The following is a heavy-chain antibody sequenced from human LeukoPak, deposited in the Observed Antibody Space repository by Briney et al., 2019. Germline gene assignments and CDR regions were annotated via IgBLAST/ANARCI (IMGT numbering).Heavy chain of an antibody. D-gene: IGHD6-6*01. J-gene: IGHJ4*02. CDR3: ARGARIAARYFDY. V-gene: IGHV5-51*01. Sequence: GESLKISCKGSGYSFTSYWIGWVRQMPGKGLEWMGIIYPGDSDTRYSPSFQGQDTISADKSISTAYLQWSSLKASDTAMYYCARGARIAARYFDYWGQGTLVTVSS. CDR2: IYPGDSDT. CDR1: GYSFTSYW.